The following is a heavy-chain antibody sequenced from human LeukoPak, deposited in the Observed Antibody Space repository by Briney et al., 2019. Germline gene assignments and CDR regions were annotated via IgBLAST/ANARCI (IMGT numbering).Heavy chain of an antibody. CDR2: ISSSSSYI. Sequence: GRSLRLSCAASGFTFSSYSMNWVRQAPGKGLEWVSSISSSSSYIYYADSVKGRFTISRDNAKNSLYLQMNSLRAEDTAVYYCARVLMPRDSSGYSYPGGFDYWGQGTLVTVPS. V-gene: IGHV3-21*01. CDR1: GFTFSSYS. J-gene: IGHJ4*02. D-gene: IGHD3-22*01. CDR3: ARVLMPRDSSGYSYPGGFDY.